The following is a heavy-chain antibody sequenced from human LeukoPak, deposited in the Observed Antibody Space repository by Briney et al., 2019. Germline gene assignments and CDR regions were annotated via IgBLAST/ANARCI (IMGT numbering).Heavy chain of an antibody. CDR2: IYGGGST. CDR3: ARVPATYYYSYMDL. Sequence: GGSLRLSCAASGFTVRSNYMSWVRRAAGKGLEWVSVIYGGGSTYYANSVKGRFTISRDNSKNTVYLQMNSLRVEDTAEYFCARVPATYYYSYMDLWGKGTTVTVSS. CDR1: GFTVRSNY. J-gene: IGHJ6*03. V-gene: IGHV3-53*01.